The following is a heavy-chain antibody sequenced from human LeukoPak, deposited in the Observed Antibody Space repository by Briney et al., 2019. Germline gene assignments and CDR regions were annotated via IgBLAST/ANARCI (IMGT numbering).Heavy chain of an antibody. CDR3: ATGYADRFDH. CDR2: FDPEDGET. Sequence: ASVTVSCKVSGYTLTELSMHWVRQAPGKGLEWMGGFDPEDGETIYAQKFQGRVTITEDTSTDTAYMELSSLRSEDTAVYYCATGYADRFDHWGQGTLVTVSS. J-gene: IGHJ4*02. V-gene: IGHV1-24*01. CDR1: GYTLTELS. D-gene: IGHD5-12*01.